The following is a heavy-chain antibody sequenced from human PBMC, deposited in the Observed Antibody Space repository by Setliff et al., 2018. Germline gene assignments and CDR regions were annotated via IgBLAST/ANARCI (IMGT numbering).Heavy chain of an antibody. CDR2: IFYSGST. J-gene: IGHJ4*02. CDR3: ARVFYYGSGSYLYYFDS. V-gene: IGHV4-59*01. CDR1: GGSFSGYY. D-gene: IGHD3-10*01. Sequence: LSLTCAVYGGSFSGYYWSWIRQPPGKGLEWIGYIFYSGSTNYNPSLKSRVTISVDTSKNQFSLKLSSVTAADTAVYYCARVFYYGSGSYLYYFDSWGQGTLVTVSS.